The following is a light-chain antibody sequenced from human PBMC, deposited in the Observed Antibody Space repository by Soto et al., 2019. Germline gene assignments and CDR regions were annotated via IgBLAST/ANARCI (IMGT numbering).Light chain of an antibody. CDR3: QQYYSFPPT. Sequence: DIQMTQSQSSVPASVGDSVTITGRASQDISRWLAWYQQIPGKAPKLLLYAASNLESGVPSRFSGSGSGTDFTLTISCMQSEDFATYYCQQYYSFPPTFGQGTKVDIK. CDR1: QDISRW. J-gene: IGKJ1*01. CDR2: AAS. V-gene: IGKV1-12*01.